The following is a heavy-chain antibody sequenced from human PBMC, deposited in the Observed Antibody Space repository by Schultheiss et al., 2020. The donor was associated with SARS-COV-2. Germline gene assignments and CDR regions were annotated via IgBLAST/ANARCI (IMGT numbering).Heavy chain of an antibody. D-gene: IGHD6-13*01. CDR2: IYYSGST. J-gene: IGHJ5*02. Sequence: LRLSCTVSGGSISSGGYYWSWIRQHPGKGLEWIGYIYYSGSTYYNPSLKSRVTISVDTSKNQFSLKLSSVTAAETAVYYCARNLRSSWYGVVWFDPWGQGTLVTVSS. CDR3: ARNLRSSWYGVVWFDP. V-gene: IGHV4-31*03. CDR1: GGSISSGGYY.